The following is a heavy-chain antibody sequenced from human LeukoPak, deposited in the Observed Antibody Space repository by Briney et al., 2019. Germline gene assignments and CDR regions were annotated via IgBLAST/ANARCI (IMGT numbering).Heavy chain of an antibody. CDR1: GFTFDDYA. CDR3: AKDLSSAITSALVLDV. Sequence: PGGSLRLSCTVSGFTFDDYAMHWVRHTPGKGLEWVAGITWNRDNIGYGGSVKGRFTISRDNVKNVLYLQMNSLRPEDTALYYCAKDLSSAITSALVLDVWGQGTTVIVS. J-gene: IGHJ6*02. D-gene: IGHD3-22*01. V-gene: IGHV3-9*01. CDR2: ITWNRDNI.